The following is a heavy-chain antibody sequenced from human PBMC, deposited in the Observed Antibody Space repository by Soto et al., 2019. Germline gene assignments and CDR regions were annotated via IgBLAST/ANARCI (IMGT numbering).Heavy chain of an antibody. CDR1: GGTFSKSA. J-gene: IGHJ6*02. CDR3: ARDKDRLQLGGNYYYILDV. V-gene: IGHV1-69*12. Sequence: QVQLEQSGAEVKKPGSSVKVSCWTSGGTFSKSANSWVRQAPGQGLKWLGGIMPIFRTPDYAQKFQGRVTITADESTSTAYMELSGLRSDDTAVYYCARDKDRLQLGGNYYYILDVWGQGTTVTVSS. D-gene: IGHD1-1*01. CDR2: IMPIFRTP.